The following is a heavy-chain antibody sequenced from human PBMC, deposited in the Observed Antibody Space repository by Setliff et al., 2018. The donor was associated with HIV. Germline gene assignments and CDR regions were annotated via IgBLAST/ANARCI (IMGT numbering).Heavy chain of an antibody. CDR3: AREYYYDSSGYGY. Sequence: SSETLSLTCSVSGDSIGTYYWAWIRQPPGKGLEWIGSIYHRGSTHHNPSLKSRVTFSVDTSKNQFSLKLSSVTAADTAVYYCAREYYYDSSGYGYWGQGTLVTVSS. D-gene: IGHD3-22*01. CDR1: GDSIGTYY. V-gene: IGHV4-39*02. CDR2: IYHRGST. J-gene: IGHJ4*02.